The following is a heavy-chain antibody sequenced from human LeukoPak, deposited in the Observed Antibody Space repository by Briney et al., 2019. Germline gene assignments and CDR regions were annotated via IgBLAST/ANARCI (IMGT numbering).Heavy chain of an antibody. Sequence: GGSLRLSCAASGFTVSSNYMSWVRQAPGKGLEWVSVIYSGGSTYYADSVKGRFTISRDNAKNSLYLQMNSLRAEDTALYYCAKDKGSYSSSWFDAFDIWGQGTMVTVSS. V-gene: IGHV3-53*05. D-gene: IGHD6-13*01. CDR2: IYSGGST. CDR3: AKDKGSYSSSWFDAFDI. J-gene: IGHJ3*02. CDR1: GFTVSSNY.